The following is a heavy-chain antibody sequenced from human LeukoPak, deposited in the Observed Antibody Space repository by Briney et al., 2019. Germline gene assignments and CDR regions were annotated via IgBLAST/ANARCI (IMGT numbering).Heavy chain of an antibody. Sequence: ASVKVSCKASGYTFTCYYMHWVRQAPGQGLEWMGWINLNSGGTNYPQKFQDRITMTRDTSISTAYMELSRLRSDDTAVYYCARRSPNSSGWGGFDYWGQGTLVTVSS. D-gene: IGHD6-19*01. V-gene: IGHV1-2*02. CDR2: INLNSGGT. CDR3: ARRSPNSSGWGGFDY. J-gene: IGHJ4*02. CDR1: GYTFTCYY.